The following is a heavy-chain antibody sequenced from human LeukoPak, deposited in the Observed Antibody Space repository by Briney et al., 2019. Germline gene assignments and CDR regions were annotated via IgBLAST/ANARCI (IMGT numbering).Heavy chain of an antibody. CDR2: INHSGST. Sequence: PSETLSLTCAVYGGSFSGYYWSWIRQPPGKGLEWIGEINHSGSTNYNPSLKSRVTISVDTSKNQFSLKLSSVTAADTAVYYCAREEATVTTATTDYFDYWGQGTLVTVSS. D-gene: IGHD4-11*01. J-gene: IGHJ4*02. CDR1: GGSFSGYY. CDR3: AREEATVTTATTDYFDY. V-gene: IGHV4-34*01.